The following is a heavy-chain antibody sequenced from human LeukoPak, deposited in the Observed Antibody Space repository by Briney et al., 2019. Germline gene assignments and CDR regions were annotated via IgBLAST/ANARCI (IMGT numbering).Heavy chain of an antibody. V-gene: IGHV3-23*01. Sequence: GGSLRLSCAASGFTFVHYAMSWVRQAPGKGLEWVSVIGNSGSTTYYADSVKGRFTISRDNSKDTLYLRMNSLRAEDTAVYYCATYGAGTYYKKGFDYWGQGTLVTVSS. CDR3: ATYGAGTYYKKGFDY. CDR1: GFTFVHYA. CDR2: IGNSGSTT. J-gene: IGHJ4*02. D-gene: IGHD3-10*01.